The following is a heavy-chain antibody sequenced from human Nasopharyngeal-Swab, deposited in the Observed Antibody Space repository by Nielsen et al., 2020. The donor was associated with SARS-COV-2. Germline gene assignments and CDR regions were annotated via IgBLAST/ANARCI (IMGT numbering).Heavy chain of an antibody. CDR1: SGSVGSCH. D-gene: IGHD3-9*01. CDR3: ARGRISDWTYSYYMDV. CDR2: VYTSGNT. J-gene: IGHJ6*03. Sequence: GSLRLSCTVSSGSVGSCHWSWIRQPPGKGLEWIGFVYTSGNTDYNPSLKSRGTISMDTSKNQFSLKLISVTAADTALYYCARGRISDWTYSYYMDVWGKGTTVTVSS. V-gene: IGHV4-59*02.